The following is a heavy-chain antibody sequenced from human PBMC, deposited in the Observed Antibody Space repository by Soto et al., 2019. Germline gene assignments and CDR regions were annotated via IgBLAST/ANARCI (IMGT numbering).Heavy chain of an antibody. Sequence: SETLSLTCAVSGGSISSSNWWSWVRQPPGKGLEWIGEIYHSGSTNYNPSLKSRVTISVDKSKNQFSLKLSSVTAADTAVYYCARGSDGSGDYYYYGMDVWGQGTTVTVSS. CDR3: ARGSDGSGDYYYYGMDV. CDR1: GGSISSSNW. J-gene: IGHJ6*02. V-gene: IGHV4-4*02. CDR2: IYHSGST. D-gene: IGHD3-10*01.